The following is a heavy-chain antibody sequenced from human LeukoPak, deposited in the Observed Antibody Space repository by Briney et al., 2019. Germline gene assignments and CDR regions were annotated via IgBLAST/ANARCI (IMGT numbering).Heavy chain of an antibody. V-gene: IGHV3-48*03. CDR3: ARGGMSSWYTGGYYYYYYGMDV. Sequence: GGSLRLSCAASGFTFSSYEMNWVRQAPGKGLEWVSYISSSGSTIYYADSVKGRFTISRDNAKNSLYLQMNSLRAEVTAVYYCARGGMSSWYTGGYYYYYYGMDVWGQGTTVTVSS. CDR2: ISSSGSTI. D-gene: IGHD6-13*01. J-gene: IGHJ6*02. CDR1: GFTFSSYE.